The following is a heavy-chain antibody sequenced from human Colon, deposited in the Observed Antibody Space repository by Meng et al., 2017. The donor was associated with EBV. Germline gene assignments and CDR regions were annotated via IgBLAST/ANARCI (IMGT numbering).Heavy chain of an antibody. V-gene: IGHV4-34*01. Sequence: QVQRPQWGAGLLKPSETLSRSCAVYGGSFRDYYWTWIRHPPGKGLEWIGEIDHRGNTKYNPSLKSRVTISLDTSKKQFSLKVSSVTAADSAVYYCARRGPSGNFSPWSQGALVTVSS. D-gene: IGHD3-10*01. CDR2: IDHRGNT. J-gene: IGHJ5*02. CDR1: GGSFRDYY. CDR3: ARRGPSGNFSP.